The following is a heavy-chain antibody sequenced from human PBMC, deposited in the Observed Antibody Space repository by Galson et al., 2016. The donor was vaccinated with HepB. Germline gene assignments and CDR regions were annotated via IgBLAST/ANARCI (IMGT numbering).Heavy chain of an antibody. Sequence: SVKVSCKASGGTFSKNGISWVRQAPGQGLEWMGGILPIFGTANYGQILQGRITITADESTTTAYMELNRLRSEDTAVYYCARDKGTSRCHYDYFDPWGQGTLGIVSS. D-gene: IGHD2-2*01. V-gene: IGHV1-69*13. CDR1: GGTFSKNG. CDR2: ILPIFGTA. J-gene: IGHJ4*02. CDR3: ARDKGTSRCHYDYFDP.